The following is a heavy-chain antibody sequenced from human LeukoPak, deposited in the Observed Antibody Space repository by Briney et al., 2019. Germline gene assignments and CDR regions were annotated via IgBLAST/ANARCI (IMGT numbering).Heavy chain of an antibody. V-gene: IGHV3-74*01. J-gene: IGHJ5*02. CDR2: ISTDGSFT. CDR3: IRDFRSADL. CDR1: GFTFSNYL. Sequence: GGSLRLSCAASGFTFSNYLMHWVRQTPGKGLVWISRISTDGSFTNYADSVKGRFSISRDNAKNTLYLQMNSLRVEDTATYYCIRDFRSADLWGQGTLVTVTS.